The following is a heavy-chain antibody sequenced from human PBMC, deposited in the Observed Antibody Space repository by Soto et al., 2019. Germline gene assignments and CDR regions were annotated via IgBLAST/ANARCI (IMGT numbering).Heavy chain of an antibody. J-gene: IGHJ2*01. CDR3: ARDLRGGTYPWFFDL. Sequence: QVQLVQSGAEVKKPGASVKVSCKASGYTFSIYGISWVRQAPGQGLEWMGWISAYNGNTKYAQKLQGRVTVTTDTSTVRAYMELRSLRSSDTAVYYCARDLRGGTYPWFFDLWGRGTLVTVSS. CDR1: GYTFSIYG. D-gene: IGHD1-26*01. CDR2: ISAYNGNT. V-gene: IGHV1-18*01.